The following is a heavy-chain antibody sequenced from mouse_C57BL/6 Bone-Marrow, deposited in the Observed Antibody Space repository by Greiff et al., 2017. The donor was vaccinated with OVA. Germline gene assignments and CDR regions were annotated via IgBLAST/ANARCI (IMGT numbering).Heavy chain of an antibody. CDR2: INPKNGGT. CDR3: ARGGVDWYFDV. D-gene: IGHD1-1*01. J-gene: IGHJ1*03. V-gene: IGHV1-18*01. Sequence: EVKLMESGPELVKPGASVKIPCKASGYTFTDYNMDWVKQSHGKSLEWIGDINPKNGGTTYNQTFKGKATLTVDTSSSPAYMELRSLTSEDTAVDYCARGGVDWYFDVWGTGTTVTVSS. CDR1: GYTFTDYN.